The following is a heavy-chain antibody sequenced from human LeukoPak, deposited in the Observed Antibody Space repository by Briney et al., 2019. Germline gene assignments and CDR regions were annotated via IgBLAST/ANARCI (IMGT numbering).Heavy chain of an antibody. Sequence: EASVKVSCKASGYTFTGYYMHWVRQAPGQGLEWMGWINPNSGGTNYAQKFQGRVTMTRDTSISTAYMELSRLRSDDTAVYYCARVGHWVCLYSSSFGWFDPWGQGTLVTVSS. CDR3: ARVGHWVCLYSSSFGWFDP. CDR2: INPNSGGT. V-gene: IGHV1-2*02. D-gene: IGHD6-13*01. J-gene: IGHJ5*02. CDR1: GYTFTGYY.